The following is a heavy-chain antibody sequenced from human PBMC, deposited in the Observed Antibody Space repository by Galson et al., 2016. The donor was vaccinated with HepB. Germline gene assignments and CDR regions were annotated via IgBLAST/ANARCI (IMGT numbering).Heavy chain of an antibody. V-gene: IGHV3-30*03. CDR3: GKWDWNDPAD. D-gene: IGHD1-1*01. CDR2: ITYHGRNQ. J-gene: IGHJ4*02. Sequence: SLRLSCAASGFTFRSYGLQWVRQAPGKGPEWLAIITYHGRNQFYADSVKGRFTISRDDSRNSVYRQMDSLREEDTAVYYCGKWDWNDPADWGQGTLSPSP. CDR1: GFTFRSYG.